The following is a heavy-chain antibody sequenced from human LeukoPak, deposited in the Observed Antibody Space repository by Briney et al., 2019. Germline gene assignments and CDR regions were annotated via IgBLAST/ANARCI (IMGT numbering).Heavy chain of an antibody. CDR2: IYYSGST. CDR1: GGSISSGGYC. D-gene: IGHD5-24*01. CDR3: ARAGRDGYNLGY. V-gene: IGHV4-31*03. J-gene: IGHJ4*02. Sequence: SETLSLACTVSGGSISSGGYCSSWIRQHPGKGLEWIGYIYYSGSTYYTPSLKSRVAISVDTSKNHFSLKLSSVTATDAAVYFCARAGRDGYNLGYWGQGTLVTVSS.